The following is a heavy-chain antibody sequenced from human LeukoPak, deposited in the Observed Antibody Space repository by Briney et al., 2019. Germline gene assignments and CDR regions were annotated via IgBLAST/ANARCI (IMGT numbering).Heavy chain of an antibody. Sequence: GGSLRLSCAASGFTFSDYYMSWIRQPPGKGLEWVSYISSSGSTIYYADSVKGRFTISRDNAKNSLYLKMNSLRAEDTAVYYCASSPGVGYDYAGFDYWGQGTLVTVSS. D-gene: IGHD5-12*01. CDR1: GFTFSDYY. CDR3: ASSPGVGYDYAGFDY. CDR2: ISSSGSTI. J-gene: IGHJ4*02. V-gene: IGHV3-11*01.